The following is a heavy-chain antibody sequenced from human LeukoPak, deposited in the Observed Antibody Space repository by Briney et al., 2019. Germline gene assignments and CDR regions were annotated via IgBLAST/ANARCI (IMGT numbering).Heavy chain of an antibody. CDR3: AREKGSYYQNDAFDI. D-gene: IGHD1-26*01. CDR2: ITYSGST. CDR1: GGSISSSTYY. V-gene: IGHV4-39*07. Sequence: SETLSLTCTVSGGSISSSTYYWAWIRQSPGKGLEWIGSITYSGSTYYNPSLKSRVTISVDTSKNQFSLKLSSVTAADTAVYYCAREKGSYYQNDAFDIWGQGTMVTVSS. J-gene: IGHJ3*02.